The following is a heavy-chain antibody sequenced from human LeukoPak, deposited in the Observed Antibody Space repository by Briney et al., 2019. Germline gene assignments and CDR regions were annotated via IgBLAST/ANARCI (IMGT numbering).Heavy chain of an antibody. D-gene: IGHD1/OR15-1a*01. J-gene: IGHJ4*02. CDR2: ISPHGDIE. CDR3: AKINNNDDY. CDR1: GFTFTTFG. Sequence: PGGSLRLSCAASGFTFTTFGIHWVRQAPGKGLEWVAAISPHGDIEYCTDSVKGRFTISRDNSKNMIYLQMNSLRGEDSAVYYCAKINNNDDYWGQGNLVTVSS. V-gene: IGHV3-30*18.